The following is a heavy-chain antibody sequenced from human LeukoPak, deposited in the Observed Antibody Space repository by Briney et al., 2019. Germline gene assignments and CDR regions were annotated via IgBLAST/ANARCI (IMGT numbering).Heavy chain of an antibody. J-gene: IGHJ5*02. CDR3: ARVYGDYANWFDP. D-gene: IGHD4-17*01. V-gene: IGHV4-38-2*02. Sequence: PSETLSLTCTVSGYSISSGYYWGWIRQPPGKGLEWIGSIYHSGSTYYNPSLKSRVTISVDTSKNQSSLKLSSVTAADTAVYYCARVYGDYANWFDPWGQGTLVTVSS. CDR1: GYSISSGYY. CDR2: IYHSGST.